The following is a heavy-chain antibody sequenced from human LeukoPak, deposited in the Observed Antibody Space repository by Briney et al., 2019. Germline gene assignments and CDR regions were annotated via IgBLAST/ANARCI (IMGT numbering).Heavy chain of an antibody. V-gene: IGHV5-51*01. CDR2: VSPHNSDT. J-gene: IGHJ4*02. CDR1: CYNFTNYW. Sequence: GESLQISFQGSCYNFTNYWIDWVRPMPGKGREWMGSVSPHNSDTRYNPSFQGQVTISVDKSISAAYLHLSSLKASDTAMYYCARRDNRNWHIDYWGQGTLVTVSS. D-gene: IGHD1-1*01. CDR3: ARRDNRNWHIDY.